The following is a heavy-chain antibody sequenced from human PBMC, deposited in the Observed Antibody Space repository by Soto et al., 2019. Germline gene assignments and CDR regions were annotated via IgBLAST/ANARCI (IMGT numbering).Heavy chain of an antibody. CDR2: IIPIFGTA. D-gene: IGHD5-12*01. Sequence: SVKVSCKASGGTFSSYAISWVRQAPGQGLEWMGGIIPIFGTANYAQKFQGRVTITADESTSTAYMELSSLRSEDTAVYYCARGEMATIRGYYYYYCGMDVWGQGTTVTVSS. J-gene: IGHJ6*02. CDR1: GGTFSSYA. CDR3: ARGEMATIRGYYYYYCGMDV. V-gene: IGHV1-69*13.